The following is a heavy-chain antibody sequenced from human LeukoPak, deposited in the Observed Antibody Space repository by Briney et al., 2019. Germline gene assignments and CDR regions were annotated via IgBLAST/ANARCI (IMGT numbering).Heavy chain of an antibody. D-gene: IGHD3-10*01. J-gene: IGHJ6*04. Sequence: GGSLRLSCAASGFTFSSYGMHWVRQAPGKGLEWVAVIWYDGSNKYYADSVEGRFTISRDNSKNTLYLQMNSLRAEDTAVYYCARVDYYGSGPYYYGMDVWGKGTTVTVSS. CDR2: IWYDGSNK. V-gene: IGHV3-33*01. CDR1: GFTFSSYG. CDR3: ARVDYYGSGPYYYGMDV.